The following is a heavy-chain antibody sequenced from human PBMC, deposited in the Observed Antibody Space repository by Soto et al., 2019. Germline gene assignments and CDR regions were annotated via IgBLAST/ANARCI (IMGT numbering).Heavy chain of an antibody. Sequence: EVQLGESGGGLVKPGGSLRLSCEASGFTFSSYSMNWVRQAPGKGLEWVSSISSTSVYIYYGDSVRGRFTISRDNANNSLYRQMNSLRPEDTAVYFCARPVGGDYGWWYFDLWGRGTLVTVSS. CDR2: ISSTSVYI. CDR3: ARPVGGDYGWWYFDL. J-gene: IGHJ2*01. CDR1: GFTFSSYS. D-gene: IGHD2-21*02. V-gene: IGHV3-21*01.